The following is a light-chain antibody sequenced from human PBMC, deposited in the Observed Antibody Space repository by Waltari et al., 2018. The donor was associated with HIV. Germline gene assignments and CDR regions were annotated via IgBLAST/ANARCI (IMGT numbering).Light chain of an antibody. V-gene: IGKV2-30*01. J-gene: IGKJ1*01. CDR1: QNLIYTDGNTY. CDR3: MQSSHWPGT. Sequence: EAVLTQSPVSLSVALGPPVSIPCRSRQNLIYTDGNTYLNWFHQRPGPSPRRLIYKISSRESGFPDRFSASGSFTEFTLHISRVEAEDVGIFYCMQSSHWPGTFGQGTKVEIQ. CDR2: KIS.